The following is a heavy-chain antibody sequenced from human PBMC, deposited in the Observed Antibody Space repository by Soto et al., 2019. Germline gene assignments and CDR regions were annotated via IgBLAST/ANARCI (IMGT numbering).Heavy chain of an antibody. J-gene: IGHJ6*02. V-gene: IGHV4-59*01. D-gene: IGHD3-10*01. CDR1: GGAISSFY. Sequence: PSASLSQTYTHSGGAISSFYWSRMRQSSGNGLEWIGYIYYSGSTNYNPSLKSRVTISVDTSKNQFSLKLSSVTAADTAVYYCARDVTMVRGGTYGMDVWGQGTTVT. CDR2: IYYSGST. CDR3: ARDVTMVRGGTYGMDV.